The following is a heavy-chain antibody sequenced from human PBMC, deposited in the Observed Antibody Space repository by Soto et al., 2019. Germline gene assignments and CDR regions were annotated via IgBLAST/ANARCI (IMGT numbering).Heavy chain of an antibody. CDR3: ARGSIAVGSRPYYFDY. Sequence: SETLSLTCTVSGGPISSYYWSWIRQPPGKGLEWIGYIYYSGSTNYNPSLKSRVTISVDTSKNQFSLKLSSVTAADTAVYYCARGSIAVGSRPYYFDYWGQGTLVTVSS. CDR1: GGPISSYY. D-gene: IGHD6-19*01. CDR2: IYYSGST. V-gene: IGHV4-59*01. J-gene: IGHJ4*02.